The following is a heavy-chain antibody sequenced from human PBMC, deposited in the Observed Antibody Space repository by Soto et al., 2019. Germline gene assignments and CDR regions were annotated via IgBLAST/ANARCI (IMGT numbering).Heavy chain of an antibody. D-gene: IGHD1-26*01. J-gene: IGHJ5*02. CDR3: ARGRIVGTTFDP. Sequence: LSLTCTVSGGSISSGGYYWSWIRQHPGKGLEWIGYIYYSGSTYYNPSLKSRVTISVDTSKNQFSLKLSSVTAADTAVYYCARGRIVGTTFDPWGQGTLVTVSS. V-gene: IGHV4-31*03. CDR1: GGSISSGGYY. CDR2: IYYSGST.